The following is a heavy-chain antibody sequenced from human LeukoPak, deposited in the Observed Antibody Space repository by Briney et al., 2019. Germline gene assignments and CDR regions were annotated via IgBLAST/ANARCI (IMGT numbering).Heavy chain of an antibody. Sequence: NPSETLSLTCTVSGGSISSYYWSWIRQPPGKGLEWIGYIYYSGSTNYNPSLKSRVTISVDTSKNQFSLKLSSVTAADTAVYYCARGSRRYYYDSSASGAFDIWGQGTMVTVSS. J-gene: IGHJ3*02. V-gene: IGHV4-59*01. CDR3: ARGSRRYYYDSSASGAFDI. CDR2: IYYSGST. CDR1: GGSISSYY. D-gene: IGHD3-22*01.